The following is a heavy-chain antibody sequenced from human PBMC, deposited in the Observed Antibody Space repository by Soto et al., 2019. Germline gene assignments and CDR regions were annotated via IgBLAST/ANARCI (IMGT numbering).Heavy chain of an antibody. V-gene: IGHV3-7*01. D-gene: IGHD3-10*01. CDR3: ASLAGSGSPQFPVPDY. CDR1: GFTFSSYW. J-gene: IGHJ4*02. Sequence: GGSLRLSCAASGFTFSSYWMSWVRQAPGKGLEWVANIKQDGSEKYYVDSVKGRFTISRDNAKNSLYLQMNSLRAEDTAVYYCASLAGSGSPQFPVPDYWGQGTLVTVSS. CDR2: IKQDGSEK.